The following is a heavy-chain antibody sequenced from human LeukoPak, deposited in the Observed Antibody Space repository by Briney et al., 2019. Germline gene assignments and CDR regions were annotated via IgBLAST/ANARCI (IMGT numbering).Heavy chain of an antibody. J-gene: IGHJ4*02. Sequence: GGSLRLSCAASGFTFSDFAMSWVRLAPGQGLKWVSTISNLGGSTNFADSVRGRFTISRDNSKNTLYLRMNRLRAEDTALYYCTKDGLRGYDFDYWGQGALVTVSS. CDR3: TKDGLRGYDFDY. CDR1: GFTFSDFA. V-gene: IGHV3-23*01. D-gene: IGHD5-12*01. CDR2: ISNLGGST.